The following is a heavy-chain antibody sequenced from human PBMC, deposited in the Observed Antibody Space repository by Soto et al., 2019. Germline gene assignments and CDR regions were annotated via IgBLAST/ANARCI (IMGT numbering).Heavy chain of an antibody. J-gene: IGHJ5*02. V-gene: IGHV4-30-4*01. CDR1: GGSISSGDYY. CDR2: IYYSGST. CDR3: ARGFLEWGTFYGWFDP. D-gene: IGHD3-3*01. Sequence: QVQLQESGPGLVKPSQTLSLTCTVSGGSISSGDYYWSWIRQPPGKGLEWIGYIYYSGSTYYNPSLKSRVTISVDTSKNQFSLKLSSVTAADTAVYYCARGFLEWGTFYGWFDPWGQGTLVTVSS.